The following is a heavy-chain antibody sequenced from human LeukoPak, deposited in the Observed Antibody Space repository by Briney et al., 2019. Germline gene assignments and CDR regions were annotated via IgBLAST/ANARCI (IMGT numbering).Heavy chain of an antibody. CDR2: ISSSSSYI. CDR3: ARQIGYSYGYGGDY. J-gene: IGHJ4*02. V-gene: IGHV3-21*04. CDR1: GFTFSSYS. Sequence: GGSLRLSCAASGFTFSSYSMNWVRQAPGKGLEWVSSISSSSSYIYYADSVKGRFTISRDNAKNSLYLQMNSLRAEDTALYYCARQIGYSYGYGGDYWGQGTLVTVSS. D-gene: IGHD5-18*01.